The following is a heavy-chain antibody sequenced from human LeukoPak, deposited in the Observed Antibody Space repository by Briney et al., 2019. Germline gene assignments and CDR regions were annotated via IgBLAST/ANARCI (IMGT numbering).Heavy chain of an antibody. D-gene: IGHD2-2*01. Sequence: SETLSLTCTVSGGSISSSSYYWGWIRQPPGKGLEWIGNIYYSGSTYYNPSLKSRLTISVDTSKNQFSLKPSSVTAADAAVYYCASSSYFDLDAFDIWGQGTMVTVSS. CDR3: ASSSYFDLDAFDI. V-gene: IGHV4-39*07. CDR1: GGSISSSSYY. J-gene: IGHJ3*02. CDR2: IYYSGST.